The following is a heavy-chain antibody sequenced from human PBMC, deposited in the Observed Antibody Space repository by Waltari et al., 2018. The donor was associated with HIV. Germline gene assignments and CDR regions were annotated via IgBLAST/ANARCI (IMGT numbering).Heavy chain of an antibody. J-gene: IGHJ4*02. V-gene: IGHV3-15*01. CDR1: GFTFSNAG. CDR3: TTAPDY. Sequence: EVQLVESGGGLVKPGGSLRLSCAASGFTFSNAGMTWVRQAPGKGLEWVGGIKSRADGGTTDHAAPVKDRFTISRDDSKSTLFLQMNSLKTEDTAVYYCTTAPDYWGQGTLVTVSS. CDR2: IKSRADGGTT.